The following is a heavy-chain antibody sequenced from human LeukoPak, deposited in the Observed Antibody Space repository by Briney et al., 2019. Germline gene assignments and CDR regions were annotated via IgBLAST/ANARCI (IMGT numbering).Heavy chain of an antibody. CDR3: ARGVYYYDSSGYSSDFDY. Sequence: GASVKVSCKSSGYTFTSYDINWVRQATGQGLEWMGWMNPNSGNTGYAQKFQGRVTMTRNTSISTAYMERSSLRSEDTAVYYCARGVYYYDSSGYSSDFDYWGQGTLVTVSS. CDR2: MNPNSGNT. V-gene: IGHV1-8*01. D-gene: IGHD3-22*01. J-gene: IGHJ4*02. CDR1: GYTFTSYD.